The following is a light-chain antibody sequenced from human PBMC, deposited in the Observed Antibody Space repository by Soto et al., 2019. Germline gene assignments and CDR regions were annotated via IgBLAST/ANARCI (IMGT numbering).Light chain of an antibody. CDR1: SSNIGAGFD. CDR3: QSYDSSLSAFYV. Sequence: QSVLVQPPSVSGAPGQRVTISCTGSSSNIGAGFDVHWYQQLPGTAPKLLIFGNSNRPSGVPDRFSGSKSGTSASLAITGLQAEDEADYYCQSYDSSLSAFYVFGTGTKVTVL. V-gene: IGLV1-40*01. CDR2: GNS. J-gene: IGLJ1*01.